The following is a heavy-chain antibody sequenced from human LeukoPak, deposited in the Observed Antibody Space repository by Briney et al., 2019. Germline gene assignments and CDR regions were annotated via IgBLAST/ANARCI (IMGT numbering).Heavy chain of an antibody. CDR2: ISYDGTNK. V-gene: IGHV3-30-3*01. Sequence: PGGSLRLSCAASGFPFSNYAMHWVRQAPGKGLEWVAVISYDGTNKYYADSVKGRFTISRDNSKNTLYLQMSSLRAEDTAVYHCARDRSSYEYYFDYWGQGTLVTVSS. CDR3: ARDRSSYEYYFDY. J-gene: IGHJ4*02. D-gene: IGHD5-12*01. CDR1: GFPFSNYA.